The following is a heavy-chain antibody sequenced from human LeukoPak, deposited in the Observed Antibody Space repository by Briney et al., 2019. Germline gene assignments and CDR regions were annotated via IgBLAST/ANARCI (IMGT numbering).Heavy chain of an antibody. CDR1: GFTFSHYG. CDR3: AKNSRSFYSYTNGSFDY. J-gene: IGHJ4*02. CDR2: MSYDGNNE. D-gene: IGHD5-24*01. V-gene: IGHV3-30*18. Sequence: TGGSLRLSCATSGFTFSHYGIHWIRQAPGKGLEWVAVMSYDGNNEQYADSVKGRFIVSRNNSKNTLTLQMNSLRPEDTGIYYWAKNSRSFYSYTNGSFDYWGLGTLVTVSS.